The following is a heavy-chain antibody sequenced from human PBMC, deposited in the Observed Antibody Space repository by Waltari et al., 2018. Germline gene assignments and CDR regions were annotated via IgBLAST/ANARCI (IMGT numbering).Heavy chain of an antibody. J-gene: IGHJ4*02. CDR1: GFSFDDYA. CDR2: SSGSGANI. Sequence: EVQLVESGGGLVQPGRSLRLSCAASGFSFDDYAMYWVRQAPGKGLGCVSGSSGSGANIDYADSVKGRFTISRDNAKNSLYLQMNSLRSEDTAVYYCAKDRPLGRYFDFLSPTLDCWGQGTLVTVSS. D-gene: IGHD3-9*01. CDR3: AKDRPLGRYFDFLSPTLDC. V-gene: IGHV3-9*01.